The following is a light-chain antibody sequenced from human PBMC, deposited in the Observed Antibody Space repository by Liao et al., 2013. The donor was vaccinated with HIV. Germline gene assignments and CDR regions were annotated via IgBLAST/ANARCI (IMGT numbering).Light chain of an antibody. CDR3: QAWDNTFVA. Sequence: SFDLTQPPSMAVSAGQTASITCSGQGLGDKFTCWFQQRPGQSPVMIIYEDSKRPSGIPERFSASNSGDTATLTISGTQPADEAEYFCQAWDNTFVAFGGGTRLTVL. V-gene: IGLV3-1*01. CDR1: GLGDKF. J-gene: IGLJ2*01. CDR2: EDS.